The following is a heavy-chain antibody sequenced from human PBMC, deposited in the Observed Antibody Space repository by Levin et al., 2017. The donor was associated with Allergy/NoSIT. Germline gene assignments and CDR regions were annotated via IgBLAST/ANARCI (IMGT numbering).Heavy chain of an antibody. CDR2: ISSSSGYI. Sequence: GGSLRLSCAASGFTFSSYRMNWVRQAPGKGLEWVSSISSSSGYIYYADSVKGRFTISRDNAKNSLYLQMNSLRAEDTAVYYCARESLGHCTGGSCSFDYWGQGTLVTISS. V-gene: IGHV3-21*01. J-gene: IGHJ4*02. CDR1: GFTFSSYR. CDR3: ARESLGHCTGGSCSFDY. D-gene: IGHD2-15*01.